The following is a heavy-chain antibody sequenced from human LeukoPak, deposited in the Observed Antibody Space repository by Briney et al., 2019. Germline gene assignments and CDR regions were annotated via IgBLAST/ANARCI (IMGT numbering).Heavy chain of an antibody. CDR2: ISFDGTNK. D-gene: IGHD4-17*01. J-gene: IGHJ4*02. CDR3: ATDYGDYEPIDY. CDR1: GVTLSNYA. V-gene: IGHV3-30*04. Sequence: PGRSLRLSCTASGVTLSNYAMHWVRRPPGRGLEWVAVISFDGTNKYYGDSVGGRFSVSRDNSKNTLYLQMNSLRPDDTAMYHCATDYGDYEPIDYWGQGTLVTVSS.